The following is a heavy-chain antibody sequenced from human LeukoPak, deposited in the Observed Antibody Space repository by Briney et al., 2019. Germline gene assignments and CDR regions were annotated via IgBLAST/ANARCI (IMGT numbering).Heavy chain of an antibody. Sequence: SETLSLTCAVYGGSFSDYYWSWIRQPPGKGLEWIGEVNHSGTTNYSPSLKSRVSISVDTSKNQFSLKFNSVTAAGAAMYYCASHYSSGSYRYTGSFDSWGQGMLVNVSS. CDR1: GGSFSDYY. V-gene: IGHV4-34*01. CDR3: ASHYSSGSYRYTGSFDS. D-gene: IGHD3-16*02. CDR2: VNHSGTT. J-gene: IGHJ4*02.